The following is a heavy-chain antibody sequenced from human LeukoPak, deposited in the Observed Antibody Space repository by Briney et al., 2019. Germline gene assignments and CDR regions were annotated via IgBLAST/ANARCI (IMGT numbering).Heavy chain of an antibody. Sequence: GGSLRLSCAASGFTFSSYWMSWVRQAPGKGLEWVANIKQDGSEKYYVDSVKGRFTISRDNAKNSLYLQMNSLRAEDTAVYYCATSFNGYCSSTSCFDAFDIWRQGAMVTVSS. D-gene: IGHD2-2*03. CDR2: IKQDGSEK. CDR3: ATSFNGYCSSTSCFDAFDI. J-gene: IGHJ3*02. CDR1: GFTFSSYW. V-gene: IGHV3-7*01.